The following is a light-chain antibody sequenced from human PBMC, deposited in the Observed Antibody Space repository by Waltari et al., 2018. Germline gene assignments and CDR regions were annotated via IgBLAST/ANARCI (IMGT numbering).Light chain of an antibody. CDR3: QMYVRLPAT. J-gene: IGKJ1*01. CDR2: DAS. Sequence: EIVLTQSPGTLSLSPGERATLSCRASQSVARSFAGYQQKHGQAPRPLIYDASTRATGIPDRFSGGGSGTDFSLTISRLEPEDFAVYYCQMYVRLPATFGQGTKVEI. CDR1: QSVARS. V-gene: IGKV3-20*01.